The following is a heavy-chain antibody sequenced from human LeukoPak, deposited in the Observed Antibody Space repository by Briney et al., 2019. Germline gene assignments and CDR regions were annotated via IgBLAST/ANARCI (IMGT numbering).Heavy chain of an antibody. Sequence: GGSLRLSCAASGFTFSSYAMSWVRQAPGKGLEWVSGISGSGSSTNYADSVKGRFAISRDNSKNTLYLQMNSLRAEDTAVYYCAKDSAKKYDDYWGQGTLVTVSS. J-gene: IGHJ4*02. CDR3: AKDSAKKYDDY. CDR1: GFTFSSYA. V-gene: IGHV3-23*01. D-gene: IGHD2/OR15-2a*01. CDR2: ISGSGSST.